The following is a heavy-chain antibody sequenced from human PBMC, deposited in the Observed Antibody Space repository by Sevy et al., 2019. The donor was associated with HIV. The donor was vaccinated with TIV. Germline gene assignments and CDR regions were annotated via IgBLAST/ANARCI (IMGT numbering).Heavy chain of an antibody. V-gene: IGHV1-2*02. D-gene: IGHD2-2*01. Sequence: ASVKVSCKASGYTFTGYYMHWVRQAPGQGLEWMGWINPNSGGTNYAQKFQGRVTMPREKSISTAYMGLGRLGSDDTAGYYCAREGGCSSTSCPHYYYYYGMDVWGQGTTVTVSS. CDR3: AREGGCSSTSCPHYYYYYGMDV. CDR1: GYTFTGYY. J-gene: IGHJ6*02. CDR2: INPNSGGT.